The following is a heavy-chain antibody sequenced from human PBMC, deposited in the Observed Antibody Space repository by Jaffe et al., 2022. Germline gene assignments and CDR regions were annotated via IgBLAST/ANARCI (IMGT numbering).Heavy chain of an antibody. D-gene: IGHD6-19*01. CDR2: INQDGSEK. J-gene: IGHJ4*02. CDR3: VRATSGRYVGYFDY. CDR1: GFTFSSYW. Sequence: EVQLVDSGGGLVQPGGSLRVSCAASGFTFSSYWMGWVRQAPGKGLEWVATINQDGSEKFYVDSVKGRFTVSRDNAENSLHLQMNSLRAEDTAVYHCVRATSGRYVGYFDYWGQGTLVTVSS. V-gene: IGHV3-7*05.